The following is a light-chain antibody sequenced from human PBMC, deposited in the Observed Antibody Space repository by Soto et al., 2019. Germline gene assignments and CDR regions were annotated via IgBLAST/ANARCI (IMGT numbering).Light chain of an antibody. J-gene: IGLJ1*01. Sequence: QSALTQPRSVSGSPGQSVTISCTGTSSDVGGYNYVSWYQQHPGNAPKLMIYDVNKRPSGVPDRFSGSKSGNTASLTISGLQAEDEADYYCCSYAGSYTFVLGTGTKLTVL. CDR3: CSYAGSYTFV. V-gene: IGLV2-11*01. CDR2: DVN. CDR1: SSDVGGYNY.